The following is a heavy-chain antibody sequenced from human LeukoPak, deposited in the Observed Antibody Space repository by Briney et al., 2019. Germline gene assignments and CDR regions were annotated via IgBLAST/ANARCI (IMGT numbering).Heavy chain of an antibody. D-gene: IGHD3-9*01. V-gene: IGHV3-21*01. Sequence: GGSLRLSCAASGFAFRHYWMSWVRQAPGKGLEWVSSISSSSSYIYYADSVKGRFTISRDNAKNSLYLQMNSLRAEDTAVYYCARNERITIFPTRYWGQGTLVTVSS. J-gene: IGHJ4*02. CDR3: ARNERITIFPTRY. CDR1: GFAFRHYW. CDR2: ISSSSSYI.